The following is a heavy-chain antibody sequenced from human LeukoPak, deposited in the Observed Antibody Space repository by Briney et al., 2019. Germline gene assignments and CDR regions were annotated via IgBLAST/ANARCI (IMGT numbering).Heavy chain of an antibody. CDR2: INGDGSWT. CDR1: GNYW. D-gene: IGHD2-2*01. J-gene: IGHJ4*02. Sequence: GGSLRLSCAASGNYWMHWVRQAPGKGLVWVSHINGDGSWTTYADSVKGRFTISKDNAKNTVYLQMNSLRAEDTAVYYCVSFYETYWGRGTLVTVSS. V-gene: IGHV3-74*01. CDR3: VSFYETY.